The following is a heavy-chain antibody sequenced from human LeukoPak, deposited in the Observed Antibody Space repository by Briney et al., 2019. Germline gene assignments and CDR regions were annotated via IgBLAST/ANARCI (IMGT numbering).Heavy chain of an antibody. D-gene: IGHD3-3*01. Sequence: ASVKVSCKASGYTFTSYSFSWVRLAPGQGLEWMGWISAYNGNTNYAQKFQGRVTMTTDTSTRTAYMELRSLRSDDTAVYYCARGLEWLTRRHNWFDPWGQGTLVTVSS. CDR1: GYTFTSYS. CDR2: ISAYNGNT. J-gene: IGHJ5*02. V-gene: IGHV1-18*01. CDR3: ARGLEWLTRRHNWFDP.